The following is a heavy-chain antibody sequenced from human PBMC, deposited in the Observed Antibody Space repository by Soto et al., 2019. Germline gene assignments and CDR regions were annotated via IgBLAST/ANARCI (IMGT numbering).Heavy chain of an antibody. CDR2: IYHSGST. Sequence: PSETLSLTCAVSGGSISSSNWWSWVRQPPGKGLEWIGKIYHSGSTNYNPSLKSRVTISVDKSKNQFSLKLSSVTAADTAVYYCARDGLMVRDYYYGMDVWGQGTTVTVSS. V-gene: IGHV4-4*02. D-gene: IGHD3-10*01. CDR1: GGSISSSNW. CDR3: ARDGLMVRDYYYGMDV. J-gene: IGHJ6*02.